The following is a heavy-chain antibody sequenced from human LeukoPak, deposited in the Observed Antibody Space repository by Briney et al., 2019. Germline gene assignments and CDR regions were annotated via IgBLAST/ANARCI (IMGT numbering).Heavy chain of an antibody. CDR3: AKDLHDFWSGYPDY. D-gene: IGHD3-3*01. CDR2: ITNSGNSK. V-gene: IGHV3-48*01. Sequence: GGSLRLSCAASEFTFSSYSMNWVRQAPGKGLEWVSYITNSGNSKSYADSVKGRFTISRDNTKNTLYLQMNSLRAEDTAVYYCAKDLHDFWSGYPDYWGQGTLVTVSS. J-gene: IGHJ4*02. CDR1: EFTFSSYS.